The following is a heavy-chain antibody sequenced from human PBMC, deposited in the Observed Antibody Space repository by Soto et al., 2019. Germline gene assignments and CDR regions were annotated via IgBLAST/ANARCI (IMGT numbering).Heavy chain of an antibody. CDR2: ISGSGGST. V-gene: IGHV3-23*01. D-gene: IGHD3-3*01. CDR1: GFTFSNYA. Sequence: PGGSLRLSCAASGFTFSNYAMSWVRQAPGKGLEWVSAISGSGGSTYYADSVKGRFTISRDNSKNTLYLQMNSMRADDTAVYYCAKDLGYDFWSGYYGFDYWGQGTLVTVSS. J-gene: IGHJ4*02. CDR3: AKDLGYDFWSGYYGFDY.